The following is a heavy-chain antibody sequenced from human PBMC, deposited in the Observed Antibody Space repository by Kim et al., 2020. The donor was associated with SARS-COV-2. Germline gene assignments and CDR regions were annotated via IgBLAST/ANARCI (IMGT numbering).Heavy chain of an antibody. CDR3: AREWEDNDAFDI. Sequence: SETLSLTCAVSGGSISSSNWWSWVRQPPGKGLEWIGAIYHSGSTHYNPSLRSRVTISVDKSKNQFSLKLSSVTAADTAVYYCAREWEDNDAFDIWGQGTMVTVSS. CDR2: IYHSGST. J-gene: IGHJ3*02. D-gene: IGHD1-26*01. CDR1: GGSISSSNW. V-gene: IGHV4-4*02.